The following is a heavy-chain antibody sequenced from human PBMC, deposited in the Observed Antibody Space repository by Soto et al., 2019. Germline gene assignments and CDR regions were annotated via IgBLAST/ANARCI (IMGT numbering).Heavy chain of an antibody. V-gene: IGHV1-18*01. D-gene: IGHD2-15*01. CDR1: GYTFTSYG. CDR3: ARVVEALGHWFEP. CDR2: ISAYNYNT. J-gene: IGHJ5*02. Sequence: QVQLVQSGAEVKKPGASVKVSCKASGYTFTSYGLSWVRQAPGQGLEWMGRISAYNYNTNYAQKLQGRVTMTPNASLSTAYMELRSLRSDDTAVYYCARVVEALGHWFEPWGQGTLVTVSS.